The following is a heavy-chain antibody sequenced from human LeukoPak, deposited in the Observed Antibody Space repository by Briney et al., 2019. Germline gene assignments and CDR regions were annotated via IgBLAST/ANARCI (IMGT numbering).Heavy chain of an antibody. CDR2: ISSSSSYM. Sequence: PGGSLRLSCAASGFTFSSYSMNWVRQAPGKGLEWVSSISSSSSYMYYADSVKGRFTISRDNAKNSLYLQMNSLRAEDTAVYYCARPRKYSSGWYSYYYYGMDVWGQGTTVTVSS. V-gene: IGHV3-21*01. J-gene: IGHJ6*02. D-gene: IGHD6-19*01. CDR3: ARPRKYSSGWYSYYYYGMDV. CDR1: GFTFSSYS.